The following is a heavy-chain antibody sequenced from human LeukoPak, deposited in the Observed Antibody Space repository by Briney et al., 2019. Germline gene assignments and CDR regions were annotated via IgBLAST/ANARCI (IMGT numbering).Heavy chain of an antibody. J-gene: IGHJ4*02. D-gene: IGHD3-22*01. CDR1: GYTFTSYY. Sequence: GASVKVSCKASGYTFTSYYMHWVRQAPGQGLEWMGIINPSGGSTSYAQKCQGRVTMTRDASTSTVYMELSSLRSEDTAVYYCARAGWLINYYDSSGLGDPFDYWGQGTLVTVSS. V-gene: IGHV1-46*01. CDR2: INPSGGST. CDR3: ARAGWLINYYDSSGLGDPFDY.